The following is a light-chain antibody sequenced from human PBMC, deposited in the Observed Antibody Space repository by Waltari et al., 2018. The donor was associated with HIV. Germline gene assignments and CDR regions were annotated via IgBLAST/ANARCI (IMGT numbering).Light chain of an antibody. J-gene: IGKJ4*01. Sequence: EIVMTQTPPFLSVAPGQAASISCKSSETLLQSDGKTYFYWYVQKTGQPPQLLLYEVSNRFTGVSDRFIGSGSGTDFTLILSRVEAEDVGVYYCMQSAQFPLTFGGGTKVEIK. CDR1: ETLLQSDGKTY. CDR2: EVS. V-gene: IGKV2D-29*01. CDR3: MQSAQFPLT.